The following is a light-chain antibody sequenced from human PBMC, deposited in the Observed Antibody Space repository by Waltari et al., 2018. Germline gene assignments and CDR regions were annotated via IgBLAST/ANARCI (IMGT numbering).Light chain of an antibody. CDR1: SSDVGFYKL. Sequence: QSALTQPAPVSGSPGQSITISCTGTSSDVGFYKLVSWYQQHPDEAPKLVVYVVIERPSGVSNLFSGSKSGNAASLTISGLQAEDEADYYCCSYAGRNIWVFGGGTKLTVV. CDR3: CSYAGRNIWV. J-gene: IGLJ3*02. CDR2: VVI. V-gene: IGLV2-23*02.